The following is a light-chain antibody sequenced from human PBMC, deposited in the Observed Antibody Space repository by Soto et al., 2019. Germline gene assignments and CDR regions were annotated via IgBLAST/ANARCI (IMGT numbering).Light chain of an antibody. CDR1: SSDVGGYNY. CDR2: EVS. Sequence: QSALTQPPSASGSPGQSVTISCTGTSSDVGGYNYVSWYQQHSGKAPKLIIYEVSKRPSGVPDRFSGSKSGNTASLTVSGLQAEDEADYYCSSYAGSNNFVFGGGTKLTVL. CDR3: SSYAGSNNFV. V-gene: IGLV2-8*01. J-gene: IGLJ2*01.